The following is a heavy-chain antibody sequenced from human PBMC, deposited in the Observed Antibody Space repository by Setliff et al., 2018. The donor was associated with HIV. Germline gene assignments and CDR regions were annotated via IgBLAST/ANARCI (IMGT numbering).Heavy chain of an antibody. V-gene: IGHV4-34*01. J-gene: IGHJ4*02. Sequence: SETLSLTCAVYGGSFNGYSWTWIRQPPGKGLEWIGGINHSGSTNYNPSLKSRVTISVDTSKNQFSLKLRSVTAADTAVYYCARESPSSSWFYFDFWGQGTLVTVSS. CDR2: INHSGST. CDR1: GGSFNGYS. D-gene: IGHD6-13*01. CDR3: ARESPSSSWFYFDF.